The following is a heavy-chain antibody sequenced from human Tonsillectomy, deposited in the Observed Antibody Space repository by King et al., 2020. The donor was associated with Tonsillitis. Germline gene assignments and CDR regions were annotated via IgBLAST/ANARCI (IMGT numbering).Heavy chain of an antibody. V-gene: IGHV4-39*07. J-gene: IGHJ4*02. CDR3: ANLYGKSCDF. CDR2: IYYSGST. Sequence: LQLQESGPGLVKPSETLSLTCAVSGGSISSSFYYWGWIRQPPGKGLEGIGSIYYSGSTYYNPSLKSRVTISVDTSMNHFSLKLSSVTAADTAVYFCANLYGKSCDFWGQGTLVSVSS. D-gene: IGHD4-17*01. CDR1: GGSISSSFYY.